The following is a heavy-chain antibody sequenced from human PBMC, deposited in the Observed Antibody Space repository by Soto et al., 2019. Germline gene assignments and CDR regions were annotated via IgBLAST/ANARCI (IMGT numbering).Heavy chain of an antibody. D-gene: IGHD1-20*01. V-gene: IGHV3-30-3*01. J-gene: IGHJ4*02. CDR2: ISYDGSNK. CDR3: ARDRNRITGRHFDY. Sequence: GSLEISCAASGFTLSSYAMHGVRQAPGKGLEWVAVISYDGSNKYYADSVKGRFTISRDNSKNTLYLQMNSLRAEDTAVYYCARDRNRITGRHFDYWGQGTLVTVSS. CDR1: GFTLSSYA.